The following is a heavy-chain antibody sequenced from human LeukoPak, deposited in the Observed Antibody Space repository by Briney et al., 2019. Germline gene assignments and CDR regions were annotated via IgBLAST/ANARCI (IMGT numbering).Heavy chain of an antibody. D-gene: IGHD2-21*02. CDR2: FYYSGST. J-gene: IGHJ4*02. Sequence: PSETLSLTCTVSGGSIINYYWSWIRQPPGKGLEWIGYFYYSGSTNYNPSVKSRITISVDTSKNQFSLKLNSVTAADTAVYYCARVGTYCGSDCYIDYWGQGILVTVSS. V-gene: IGHV4-59*01. CDR1: GGSIINYY. CDR3: ARVGTYCGSDCYIDY.